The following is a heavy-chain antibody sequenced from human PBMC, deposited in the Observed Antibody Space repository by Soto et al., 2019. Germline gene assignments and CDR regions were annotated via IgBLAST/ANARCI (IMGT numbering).Heavy chain of an antibody. V-gene: IGHV1-69*01. Sequence: SVNVGWKDCGGRLSSEAISWVRQAPGQGLEWMGGIIPIFGTANYAQKFQGRVTITADESTSTAYMELSSLRSEDRAVYYCARGYSSSWYEFDYWGPASLVTVS. J-gene: IGHJ4*02. CDR1: GGRLSSEA. D-gene: IGHD6-13*01. CDR3: ARGYSSSWYEFDY. CDR2: IIPIFGTA.